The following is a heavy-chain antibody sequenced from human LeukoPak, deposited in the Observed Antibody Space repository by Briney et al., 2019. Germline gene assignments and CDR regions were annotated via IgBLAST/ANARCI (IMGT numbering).Heavy chain of an antibody. V-gene: IGHV4-34*01. CDR2: INHSGST. D-gene: IGHD3-22*01. J-gene: IGHJ3*02. CDR3: ARGYYYDSSGYYYVDAFDI. Sequence: SETLSLTCAVYGGSFSGYYWSWIRQPPGKGLEWIGEINHSGSTNYNPSLKSRVTISVDTSKNQFSLKLSSVTAADTAVYYCARGYYYDSSGYYYVDAFDIWGQGTMVTVSS. CDR1: GGSFSGYY.